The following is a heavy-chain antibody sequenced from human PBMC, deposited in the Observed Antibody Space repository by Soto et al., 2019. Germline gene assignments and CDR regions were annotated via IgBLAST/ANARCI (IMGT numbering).Heavy chain of an antibody. CDR2: IIPILGIA. V-gene: IGHV1-69*02. D-gene: IGHD2-15*01. CDR3: AGSLVEPRYYGMDV. J-gene: IGHJ6*02. CDR1: GGTFSSYT. Sequence: QVQLVQSGDEVKKPGSSVKVSCKASGGTFSSYTISWVRQAPAQGLEWMGRIIPILGIANYAQKFQGRVTITADKSTSTAYMELSSLRSEDTAGYYCAGSLVEPRYYGMDVWGQGTTVTVSS.